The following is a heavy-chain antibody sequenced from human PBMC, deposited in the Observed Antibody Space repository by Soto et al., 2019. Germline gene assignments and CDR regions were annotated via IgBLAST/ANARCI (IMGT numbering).Heavy chain of an antibody. J-gene: IGHJ4*02. CDR3: AKDKEVGGNGSSYYTRLET. V-gene: IGHV3-23*01. CDR2: ISGSGSRT. D-gene: IGHD3-22*01. Sequence: GGSLRLSCAASGFPFTKYAMSWVRQAPGKGLEWVSAISGSGSRTYYADSVKGRFTTSRDNSKNTVYLQMNSLRAEDTAVYYCAKDKEVGGNGSSYYTRLETWGQGTLVTVSS. CDR1: GFPFTKYA.